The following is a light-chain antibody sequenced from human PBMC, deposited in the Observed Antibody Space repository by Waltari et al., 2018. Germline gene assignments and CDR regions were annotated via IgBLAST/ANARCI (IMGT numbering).Light chain of an antibody. J-gene: IGKJ2*01. Sequence: EIVMTQSPAIMSVSPGERVTLSCRASQRVRNYLAWYQQVPGQAPRLLIYGAHTRATGVPDRFSGSGSGTDFTLTVSSLQSEDFGVYYCQQYIDWPQYTFGQGTKLEIK. CDR2: GAH. V-gene: IGKV3-15*01. CDR1: QRVRNY. CDR3: QQYIDWPQYT.